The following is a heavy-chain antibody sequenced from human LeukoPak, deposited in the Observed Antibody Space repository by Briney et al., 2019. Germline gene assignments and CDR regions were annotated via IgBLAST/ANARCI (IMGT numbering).Heavy chain of an antibody. D-gene: IGHD3-22*01. V-gene: IGHV1-69*05. J-gene: IGHJ4*02. Sequence: SVKVSCKASGYTFTGYYMHWVRQAPGQGLEWMGGIIPIFGTANYAQKFQGRVTITTDESTSTVYMELSRLRSDDTAVYYCARGSYYYESSGYFDYWGQGTLVTVSS. CDR3: ARGSYYYESSGYFDY. CDR2: IIPIFGTA. CDR1: GYTFTGYY.